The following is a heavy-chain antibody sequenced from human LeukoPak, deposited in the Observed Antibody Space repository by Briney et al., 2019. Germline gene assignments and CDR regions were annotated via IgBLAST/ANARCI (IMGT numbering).Heavy chain of an antibody. J-gene: IGHJ4*02. CDR3: AKVRRGGDCLDY. D-gene: IGHD2-21*02. Sequence: PGGSLRLSCAASGFSFSSYAMSWVRQAPGKGLEWISAINSGGDNTYYADSVKGRFTISRDNSKNTLYLQMNSLRAEDTAVYFCAKVRRGGDCLDYWGQGTLVTVSS. CDR1: GFSFSSYA. V-gene: IGHV3-23*01. CDR2: INSGGDNT.